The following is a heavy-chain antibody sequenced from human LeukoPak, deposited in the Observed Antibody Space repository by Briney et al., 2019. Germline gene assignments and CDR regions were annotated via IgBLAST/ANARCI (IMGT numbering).Heavy chain of an antibody. J-gene: IGHJ6*02. CDR3: ARTRKYYYYYGMDV. V-gene: IGHV2-70*01. Sequence: SGPTLVNPTQTLTLTCTFSGFSLSTSGMCVSWIRQPPGKALEWLALIDWDDDKYYRTSLKTRLTISKDTSKNQVVLTMTNMDPVDTATYYCARTRKYYYYYGMDVWGQGTTVTVSS. CDR1: GFSLSTSGMC. CDR2: IDWDDDK.